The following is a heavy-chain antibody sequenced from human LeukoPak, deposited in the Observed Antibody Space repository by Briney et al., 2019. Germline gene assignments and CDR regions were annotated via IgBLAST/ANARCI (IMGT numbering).Heavy chain of an antibody. V-gene: IGHV4-34*01. J-gene: IGHJ6*03. D-gene: IGHD6-6*01. Sequence: SETLSLTCAVYGGSFSGYYWSWIRQPPGKGLEWIGEINHSGSTNYNPSLKSRVTISVDTSKNQFSLKLSSVTAADTAVYYCARASQIAARYIVWYYYYMDVWGKGTTVTVSS. CDR2: INHSGST. CDR3: ARASQIAARYIVWYYYYMDV. CDR1: GGSFSGYY.